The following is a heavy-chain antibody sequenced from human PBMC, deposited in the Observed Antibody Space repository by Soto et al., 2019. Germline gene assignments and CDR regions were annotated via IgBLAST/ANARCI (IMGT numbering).Heavy chain of an antibody. CDR2: ISAYNGNT. CDR1: GYTFTSYG. CDR3: ARELLWFGELSAAFDI. Sequence: VASVKVSCKASGYTFTSYGISWVRQAPGQGLEWMGWISAYNGNTNYAQKLQGRVTMTTDTSTSTAYMELRSLRSDDTAVYYCARELLWFGELSAAFDIWGQGTMVTVSS. D-gene: IGHD3-10*01. J-gene: IGHJ3*02. V-gene: IGHV1-18*01.